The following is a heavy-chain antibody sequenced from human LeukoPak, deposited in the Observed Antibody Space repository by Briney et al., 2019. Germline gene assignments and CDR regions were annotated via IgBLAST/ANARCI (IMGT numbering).Heavy chain of an antibody. CDR3: ARDRYCSGGSCYTFDY. CDR2: INHSGST. J-gene: IGHJ4*02. D-gene: IGHD2-15*01. Sequence: SETLSLTCAVYGGSFSGCYWSWIRQPPGKGLEWIGEINHSGSTNYNPSLKSRVTISVDTSKNQFSLKLSSVTAADTAVYYCARDRYCSGGSCYTFDYWGQGTLVTVSS. CDR1: GGSFSGCY. V-gene: IGHV4-34*01.